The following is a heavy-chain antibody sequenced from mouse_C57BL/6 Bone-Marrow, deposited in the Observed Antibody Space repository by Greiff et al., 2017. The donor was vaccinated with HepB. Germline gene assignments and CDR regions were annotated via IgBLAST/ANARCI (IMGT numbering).Heavy chain of an antibody. J-gene: IGHJ1*03. D-gene: IGHD1-1*01. Sequence: ESGPGLVKPSQSLSLTCSVTGYSITSGYYWNWIRQFPGNKLEWMGYISYDGSNNYNPSLKNRISITRDTSKNQFFLKLNSVTTEDTATYYCARDRFVYYYGSSYWYFDVWGTGTTVTVSS. V-gene: IGHV3-6*01. CDR3: ARDRFVYYYGSSYWYFDV. CDR1: GYSITSGYY. CDR2: ISYDGSN.